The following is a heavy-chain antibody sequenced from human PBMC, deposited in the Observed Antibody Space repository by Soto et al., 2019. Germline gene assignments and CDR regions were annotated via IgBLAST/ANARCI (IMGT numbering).Heavy chain of an antibody. J-gene: IGHJ6*02. CDR3: ARGTVTTWDSSYGMDV. V-gene: IGHV3-48*03. CDR1: GFTFSSYE. Sequence: EVQLVESGGGLVQPGGSLRLSCAASGFTFSSYEMNWVRQAPGKGLEWVSYISSSGSTIYYADSVKGRFTISRDNAKNSLYLQMNSLRAEDTAVYYCARGTVTTWDSSYGMDVRGQGTTVTVSS. CDR2: ISSSGSTI. D-gene: IGHD4-17*01.